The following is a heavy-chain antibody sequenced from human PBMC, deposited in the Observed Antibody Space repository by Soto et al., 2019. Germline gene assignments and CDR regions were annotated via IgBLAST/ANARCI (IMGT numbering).Heavy chain of an antibody. CDR2: INTDGSGT. Sequence: EVQLVESGGGLVQPGGSLRLSCAASGFSFSSLWMHWVRQDPGKGLVWVSRINTDGSGTSYADSVKGRFTISRDNAKNRLYLQMNSLRAEDTAVYYCATVLPGYCSGGSCPDYWGQGTLVTVSS. CDR1: GFSFSSLW. V-gene: IGHV3-74*01. CDR3: ATVLPGYCSGGSCPDY. D-gene: IGHD2-15*01. J-gene: IGHJ4*02.